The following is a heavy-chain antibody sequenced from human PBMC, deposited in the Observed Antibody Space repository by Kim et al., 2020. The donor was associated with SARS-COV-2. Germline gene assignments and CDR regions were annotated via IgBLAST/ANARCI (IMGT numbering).Heavy chain of an antibody. CDR1: GYTFTSYG. V-gene: IGHV1-18*04. CDR3: ARGRITIFGEEYYYYGMDV. D-gene: IGHD3-3*01. J-gene: IGHJ6*02. CDR2: ISAYNGNT. Sequence: ASVKVSCKASGYTFTSYGISWVRQAPGQGLEWMGWISAYNGNTNYAQKLQGRVTMTTDTSTSTAYMELRSLRSDDTAVYYCARGRITIFGEEYYYYGMDVWGQGTTVTVSS.